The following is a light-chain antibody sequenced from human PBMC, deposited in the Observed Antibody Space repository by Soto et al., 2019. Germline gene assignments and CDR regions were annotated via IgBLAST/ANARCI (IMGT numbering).Light chain of an antibody. V-gene: IGLV2-23*02. CDR2: EVS. CDR1: SSDVGSYNL. J-gene: IGLJ1*01. Sequence: QSVLTQPASVSGSPGQSITISCTGTSSDVGSYNLVSWYQQHPGKATKLMIYEVSKRPSGVSNRFSGSKSGNTASLTISGFQAEDEADYYCCSYAGSSTPYVFGTGTKVTVL. CDR3: CSYAGSSTPYV.